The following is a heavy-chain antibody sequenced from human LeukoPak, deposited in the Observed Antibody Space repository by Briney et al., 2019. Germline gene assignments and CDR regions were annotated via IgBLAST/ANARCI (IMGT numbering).Heavy chain of an antibody. CDR1: GLTFDNAW. J-gene: IGHJ4*02. Sequence: GGSLRLSCVVSGLTFDNAWMSWVRQAPGKGLEWVSAISGSGGSTYYADSVKGRFTISRDNSKNTLYLQMNSLRAEDTAVYYCAKDADILTGFDYWGQGTLVTVSS. V-gene: IGHV3-23*01. D-gene: IGHD3-9*01. CDR2: ISGSGGST. CDR3: AKDADILTGFDY.